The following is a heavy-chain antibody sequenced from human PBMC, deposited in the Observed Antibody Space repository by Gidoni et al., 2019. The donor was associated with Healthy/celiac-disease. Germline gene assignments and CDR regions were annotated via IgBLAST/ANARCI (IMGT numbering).Heavy chain of an antibody. CDR1: VGSFSGYY. Sequence: QVQLQQWGAGLLKPSETLSLTCALYVGSFSGYYSSWNRQPPGKGLEWIGEINHSGSTNSNPCLKSRVTISVDTSKNQFSLKLSSVTDADTAVYYCARGGGQLNGYYDFWSGHDYYGMDVWGQGTTVTVSS. CDR3: ARGGGQLNGYYDFWSGHDYYGMDV. D-gene: IGHD3-3*01. V-gene: IGHV4-34*01. CDR2: INHSGST. J-gene: IGHJ6*02.